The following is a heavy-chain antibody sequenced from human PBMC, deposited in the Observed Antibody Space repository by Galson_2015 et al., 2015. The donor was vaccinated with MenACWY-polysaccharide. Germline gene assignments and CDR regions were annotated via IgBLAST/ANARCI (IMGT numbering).Heavy chain of an antibody. CDR3: AKNTSQAAGSAPYYYGLDV. Sequence: SLRLSCAVSEITFNTYAMTWVRQALGKGLEWVATNSGSGFSIHHADSVKGRFTISRDNSKNTVFLLMNNLKAADTAVYYCAKNTSQAAGSAPYYYGLDVWGLGTTVTVSS. D-gene: IGHD6-13*01. V-gene: IGHV3-23*01. CDR1: EITFNTYA. J-gene: IGHJ6*02. CDR2: NSGSGFSI.